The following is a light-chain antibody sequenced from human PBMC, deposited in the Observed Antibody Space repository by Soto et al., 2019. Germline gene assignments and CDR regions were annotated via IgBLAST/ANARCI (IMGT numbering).Light chain of an antibody. CDR1: QSVRNNY. CDR3: QQYGNSPLT. J-gene: IGKJ4*01. CDR2: GIS. V-gene: IGKV3-20*01. Sequence: EIVLTQSPGTLSLSPGERATLSCRASQSVRNNYFAGYQQKPGQAPRLLIYGISSRATGIPDRVIGSGSGTDFTLTITSLEPEDFAVYYCQQYGNSPLTFGGGTKVEIK.